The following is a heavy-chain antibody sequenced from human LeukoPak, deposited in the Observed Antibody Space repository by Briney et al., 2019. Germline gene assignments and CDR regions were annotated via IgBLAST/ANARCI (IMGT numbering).Heavy chain of an antibody. V-gene: IGHV4-59*01. CDR2: GHQSGST. Sequence: SETLSLTCTVSGGSISTDYWSWIRQPPGKGPEWIAYGHQSGSTNYNPSLKSRVTISVDTSKNQFSLKLSSVTAADTAVYYCARRWDYWGQGTLVTVSS. D-gene: IGHD5-24*01. J-gene: IGHJ4*02. CDR1: GGSISTDY. CDR3: ARRWDY.